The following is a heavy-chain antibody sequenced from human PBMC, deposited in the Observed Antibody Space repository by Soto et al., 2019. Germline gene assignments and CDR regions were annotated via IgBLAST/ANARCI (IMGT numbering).Heavy chain of an antibody. CDR3: ASSIRYDTFDD. J-gene: IGHJ4*02. V-gene: IGHV4-59*01. Sequence: PSETLSLTCTVSGGSISSYYWSWIRQPPGKGLEWIGYIYYSGSTNYNPSLKSRVTISVDTSKNQFSLKLSSVTAADTAVYYCASSIRYDTFDDWGQGTLVTVSS. CDR2: IYYSGST. CDR1: GGSISSYY. D-gene: IGHD3-9*01.